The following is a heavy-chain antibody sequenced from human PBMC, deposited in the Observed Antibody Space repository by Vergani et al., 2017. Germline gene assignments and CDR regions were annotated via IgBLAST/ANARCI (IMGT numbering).Heavy chain of an antibody. CDR2: IGTAGDT. Sequence: EVQLVESGGGLVQPGGSLRLSCAASGFSFSTYDMHWVRHGTGKGLEWVSAIGTAGDTYYPGSVKGLFTISRENAKNSLYLQMNSLRVGDTAVYYCARGVNRVYDILTGSLRRHNWFDPWGQGTLVTVSS. V-gene: IGHV3-13*01. J-gene: IGHJ5*02. D-gene: IGHD3-9*01. CDR1: GFSFSTYD. CDR3: ARGVNRVYDILTGSLRRHNWFDP.